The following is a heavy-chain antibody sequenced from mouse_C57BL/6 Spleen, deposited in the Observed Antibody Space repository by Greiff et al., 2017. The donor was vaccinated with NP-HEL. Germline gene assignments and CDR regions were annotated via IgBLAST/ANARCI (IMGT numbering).Heavy chain of an antibody. V-gene: IGHV1-55*01. CDR2: IYPGSGST. CDR1: GYTFTSYW. Sequence: QVQLKESGAELVKPGASVKMSCKASGYTFTSYWITWVKQRPGQGLEWIGDIYPGSGSTNYNEKFKSKATLTVDTSSSTAYMQLSSLTSEDSAVYYCARYSYDYDGNYFDYWGQGTTLTVSS. CDR3: ARYSYDYDGNYFDY. D-gene: IGHD2-4*01. J-gene: IGHJ2*01.